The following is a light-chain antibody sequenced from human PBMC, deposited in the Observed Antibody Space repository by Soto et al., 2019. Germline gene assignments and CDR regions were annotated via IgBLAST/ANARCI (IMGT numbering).Light chain of an antibody. CDR2: DAS. V-gene: IGKV3-15*01. J-gene: IGKJ4*01. Sequence: EIVMTQSPATLALSPGERATLSCRASQSAISNLAWYQQKPGQTPRLLIYDASTRATDIPARFSGSGSGTDFTLTISSLLSEDFAVYYCHQYYKWPLTFGRGTKVAIK. CDR1: QSAISN. CDR3: HQYYKWPLT.